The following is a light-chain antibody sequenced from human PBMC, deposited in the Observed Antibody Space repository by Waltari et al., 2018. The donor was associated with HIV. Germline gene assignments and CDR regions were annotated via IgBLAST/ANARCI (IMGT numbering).Light chain of an antibody. Sequence: EIVMTQSPASLSVSPGEGVTLSCRASQSVNSNLAWYQQRLGQAPRLLIYGASIRATGIPDRFSGAGSGTDFTLTIDSLQSADFAVYFCQQYSDWPTFGQGTKVEI. CDR3: QQYSDWPT. J-gene: IGKJ1*01. V-gene: IGKV3-15*01. CDR2: GAS. CDR1: QSVNSN.